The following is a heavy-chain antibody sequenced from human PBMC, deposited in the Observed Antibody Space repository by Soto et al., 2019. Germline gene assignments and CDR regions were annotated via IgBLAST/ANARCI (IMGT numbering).Heavy chain of an antibody. CDR3: VRVVAIPGYPDH. J-gene: IGHJ4*02. D-gene: IGHD5-12*01. CDR1: GGTFSSYA. Sequence: QVQLVQSGAEVRQHASSVKVSCKTSGGTFSSYAISWVRQAPGQGLEWMGGIVPIVDTSTYAQKFQGRVTITADESTSTAYMELSSLRSDDTAIYYCVRVVAIPGYPDHWGQGTLVTVSS. CDR2: IVPIVDTS. V-gene: IGHV1-69*12.